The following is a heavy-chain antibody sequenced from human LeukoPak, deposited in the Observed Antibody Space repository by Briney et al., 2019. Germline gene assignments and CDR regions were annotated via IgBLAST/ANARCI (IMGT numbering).Heavy chain of an antibody. CDR2: IIPIFGTA. CDR3: ARVRLHYYDSSGYFGS. V-gene: IGHV1-69*13. CDR1: GGTFSSYA. Sequence: ASVKVSCKASGGTFSSYAISWVRQAPGQGLEWMGGIIPIFGTANYAQKFQGRVTITADESTSTAYMELSSLRSEDTAVYYCARVRLHYYDSSGYFGSRGQGTLVTVSS. J-gene: IGHJ4*02. D-gene: IGHD3-22*01.